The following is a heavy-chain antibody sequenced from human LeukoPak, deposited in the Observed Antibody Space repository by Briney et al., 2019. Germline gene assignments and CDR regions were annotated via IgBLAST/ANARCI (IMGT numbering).Heavy chain of an antibody. CDR3: ARLQGGMVYSYYFDC. CDR2: IYTSGST. CDR1: GGSISSYY. Sequence: PSETLSLTCTLSGGSISSYYWSWLRQPPGKGLEWIGYIYTSGSTNYNPSLKSRVTISVDTSKNQFSLKLSSVTAADTAVYYCARLQGGMVYSYYFDCWGQGTLVTVSS. D-gene: IGHD2-8*01. J-gene: IGHJ4*02. V-gene: IGHV4-4*09.